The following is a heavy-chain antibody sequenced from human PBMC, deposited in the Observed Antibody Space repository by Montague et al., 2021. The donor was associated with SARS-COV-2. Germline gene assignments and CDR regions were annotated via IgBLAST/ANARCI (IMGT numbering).Heavy chain of an antibody. V-gene: IGHV3-33*08. CDR1: GFTFSSYD. D-gene: IGHD3-10*01. Sequence: SLRLSCAASGFTFSSYDMHWVRQAPGKGLEWVAVIWYDGSNQYYGDSVKGRFTISRDNSKNTLYLQMNSLRAEDTAVYYCAREYSAPRRFGEYNRYGMDVWGQGTTVTVSS. CDR2: IWYDGSNQ. CDR3: AREYSAPRRFGEYNRYGMDV. J-gene: IGHJ6*02.